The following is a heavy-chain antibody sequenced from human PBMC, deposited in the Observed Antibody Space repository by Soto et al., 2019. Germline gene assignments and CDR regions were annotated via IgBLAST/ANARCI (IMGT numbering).Heavy chain of an antibody. V-gene: IGHV1-18*01. CDR1: GYTFTSYG. CDR3: ARSPYPTQATHFHY. D-gene: IGHD1-26*01. CDR2: ISAYNGNT. J-gene: IGHJ4*02. Sequence: ASVKVSCKASGYTFTSYGISWVRQAPGQGLEWMGWISAYNGNTNYAQKLQGRVTMTTDTSTSTAYMELRSLRSDDTAVYYCARSPYPTQATHFHYWGQGTLVTVSS.